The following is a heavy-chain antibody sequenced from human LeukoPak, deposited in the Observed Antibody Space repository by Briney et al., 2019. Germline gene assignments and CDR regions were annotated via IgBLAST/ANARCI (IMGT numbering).Heavy chain of an antibody. J-gene: IGHJ4*02. Sequence: SETLSLTCAVSGGSIISTNWWSWVRQPPGKGLEWIGEINHSGSTNYNPSLKSRVTISVDTSKNQFSLKLSSVTAADTAVYYCARWRDGYDYWGQGTLVTVSS. CDR2: INHSGST. V-gene: IGHV4-4*02. CDR1: GGSIISTNW. CDR3: ARWRDGYDY. D-gene: IGHD5-24*01.